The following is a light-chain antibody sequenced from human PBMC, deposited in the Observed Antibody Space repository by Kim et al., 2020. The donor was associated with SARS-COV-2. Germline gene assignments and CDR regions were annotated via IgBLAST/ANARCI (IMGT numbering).Light chain of an antibody. J-gene: IGKJ4*01. V-gene: IGKV3-20*01. Sequence: EIVLTQSPGPLSLSPGERATLSCRASQSVSSSYLAWYQQKPGQAPRLLIYGASSRATGIPDRFSGSGSGTDFTLTISRLEPEDFAVYYCQQYGNSPPTFGGGTKVDIK. CDR1: QSVSSSY. CDR2: GAS. CDR3: QQYGNSPPT.